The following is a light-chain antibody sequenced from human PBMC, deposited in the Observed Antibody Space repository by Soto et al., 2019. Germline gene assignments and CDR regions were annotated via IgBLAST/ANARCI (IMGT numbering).Light chain of an antibody. CDR1: QTIRSNY. CDR3: QQYGSSPWT. V-gene: IGKV3-20*01. J-gene: IGKJ1*01. Sequence: ETVLTQSPGTLSLSPGERATLSCRASQTIRSNYLAWYRQTPGQAPRLLIYGASNSATGIADRISGSGSGTDFTLIISRLEPEDFALYYCQQYGSSPWTFGQGTKVEIK. CDR2: GAS.